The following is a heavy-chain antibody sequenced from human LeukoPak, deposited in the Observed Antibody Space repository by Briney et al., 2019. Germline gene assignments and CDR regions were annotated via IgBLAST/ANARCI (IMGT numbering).Heavy chain of an antibody. CDR1: GGTFSSYA. CDR3: ARDLGWSIAAPG. D-gene: IGHD6-6*01. V-gene: IGHV1-69*01. Sequence: ASVKVSRKASGGTFSSYAISWVRQAPGQGLEWMGGIIPIFGTANYAQKFQGRVTITADESTSTAYMELSSLRSEDTAVYYCARDLGWSIAAPGWGQGTLVTASS. CDR2: IIPIFGTA. J-gene: IGHJ4*02.